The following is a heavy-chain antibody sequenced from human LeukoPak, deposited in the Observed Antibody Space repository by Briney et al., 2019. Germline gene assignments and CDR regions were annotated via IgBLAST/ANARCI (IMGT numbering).Heavy chain of an antibody. CDR2: ISYDGSNK. D-gene: IGHD3-10*01. V-gene: IGHV3-30-3*01. CDR1: GFTFSSYA. Sequence: GGSLRLSCAASGFTFSSYAMHWVPQAPGKGLEWVAVISYDGSNKYHADSVKGRFTISRDNSKNTLYLQMNSLRAEDTAVYYCARDSAPYYYGSGSPVADVWGQGTTVTVSS. J-gene: IGHJ6*02. CDR3: ARDSAPYYYGSGSPVADV.